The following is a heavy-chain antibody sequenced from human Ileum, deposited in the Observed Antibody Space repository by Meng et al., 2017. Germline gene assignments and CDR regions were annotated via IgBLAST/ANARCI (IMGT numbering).Heavy chain of an antibody. CDR1: GFTFSNYW. V-gene: IGHV3-74*01. D-gene: IGHD1-26*01. J-gene: IGHJ4*02. Sequence: EVQLVESGGGLAQTGGSLRPSCAASGFTFSNYWMHWVRQVSGKGLVWVSRINRDGTSTSYADSLEGRFSISRDNAKNTLYLQMNNLRPEDTAVYYCSRDLSSEWELVGWGQGTLVTVSS. CDR2: INRDGTST. CDR3: SRDLSSEWELVG.